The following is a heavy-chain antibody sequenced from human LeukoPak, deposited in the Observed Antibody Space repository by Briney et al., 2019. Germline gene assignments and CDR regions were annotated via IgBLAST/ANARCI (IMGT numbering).Heavy chain of an antibody. CDR2: ISGSAYST. Sequence: GGSLRLSCAASRFTFSNFAMSWVRQAPGKGLEWVSTISGSAYSTYYADSVKGRFTISRDNSKNALFLQMNSLSAEDTAVYYCAKDKAGSTAYYFDYWGQGTLVTVSS. CDR3: AKDKAGSTAYYFDY. CDR1: RFTFSNFA. D-gene: IGHD6-13*01. J-gene: IGHJ4*02. V-gene: IGHV3-23*01.